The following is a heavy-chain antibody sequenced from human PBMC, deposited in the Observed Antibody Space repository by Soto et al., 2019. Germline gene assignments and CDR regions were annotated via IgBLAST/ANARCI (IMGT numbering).Heavy chain of an antibody. V-gene: IGHV3-21*04. CDR3: ASRPFKSYYGMDV. J-gene: IGHJ6*02. Sequence: GGSLRLSCAASGFTFSSYEMHWVRQAPGKGLEWVSSISSTTNYIYYGDSMKGRFTISRDNSKNTLYLQMNSLRAEDTAVYYCASRPFKSYYGMDVWGQGTTVTVSS. CDR2: ISSTTNYI. CDR1: GFTFSSYE.